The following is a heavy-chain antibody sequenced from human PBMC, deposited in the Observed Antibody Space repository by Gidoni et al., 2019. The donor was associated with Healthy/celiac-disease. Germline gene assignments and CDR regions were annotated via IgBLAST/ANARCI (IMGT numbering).Heavy chain of an antibody. Sequence: EVQLLASGGGLVQPGGSLGLSFAASGFPFSSHARSWVRQAPGKGLEWVSAISGSGGSTYYEDSVKGRFTISRDNSKNTLYLQMNSLRAEDTAVYYCAKDRYYGSGSYDLYDFDYWGQGTLVTVS. CDR2: ISGSGGST. CDR3: AKDRYYGSGSYDLYDFDY. CDR1: GFPFSSHA. J-gene: IGHJ4*02. D-gene: IGHD3-10*01. V-gene: IGHV3-23*01.